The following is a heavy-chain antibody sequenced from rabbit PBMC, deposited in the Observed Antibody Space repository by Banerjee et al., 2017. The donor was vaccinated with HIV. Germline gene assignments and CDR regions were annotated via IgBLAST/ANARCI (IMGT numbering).Heavy chain of an antibody. Sequence: QSLEESGGYLVKPGASLTLTCTASGIDFSSDYYMCWVRQAPGKGLEWIACIYVGGSGNTYYASWVNGRFTISKTSSTTVTLQMTSLTAADTATYFCARYGDNRSYWTLWGPGTLVTVS. D-gene: IGHD8-1*01. CDR1: GIDFSSDYY. CDR3: ARYGDNRSYWTL. V-gene: IGHV1S40*01. CDR2: IYVGGSGNT. J-gene: IGHJ4*01.